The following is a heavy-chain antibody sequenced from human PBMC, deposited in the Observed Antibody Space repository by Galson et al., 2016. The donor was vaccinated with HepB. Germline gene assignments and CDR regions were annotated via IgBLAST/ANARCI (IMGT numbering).Heavy chain of an antibody. V-gene: IGHV3-7*01. D-gene: IGHD3-16*01. Sequence: SLRLSCAASGFPFSTNWMAWFRRAPARGLEWVANINQDGTTQNYVDSVRGRFTISRDNAQNPLFLQVSSLGTEDTGVYYCATDVRGGASDIWGQGTMITVSS. CDR2: INQDGTTQ. CDR3: ATDVRGGASDI. J-gene: IGHJ3*02. CDR1: GFPFSTNW.